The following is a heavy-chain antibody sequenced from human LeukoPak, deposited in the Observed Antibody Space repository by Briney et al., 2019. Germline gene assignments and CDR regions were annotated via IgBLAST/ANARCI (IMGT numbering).Heavy chain of an antibody. J-gene: IGHJ6*03. V-gene: IGHV1-2*02. CDR1: GYIFTGYY. CDR3: ARDGDSGYGLYYYYMDV. CDR2: INPNSGGT. Sequence: GASVKVSCKASGYIFTGYYMHWVRQAPGQGLEWMGWINPNSGGTNYAQKFQGRVTMTRDTSISTAYMELSRLRSDDTAVYYCARDGDSGYGLYYYYMDVWGKGTTVTISS. D-gene: IGHD5-12*01.